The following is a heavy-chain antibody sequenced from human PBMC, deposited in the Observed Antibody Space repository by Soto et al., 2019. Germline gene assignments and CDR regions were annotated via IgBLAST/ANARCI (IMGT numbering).Heavy chain of an antibody. D-gene: IGHD3-22*01. V-gene: IGHV2-5*02. CDR3: AHTDSNWNFDY. J-gene: IGHJ4*02. CDR1: GFSLSTSGVG. Sequence: QITLKESGPTLVKPTQTLTLTCTFSGFSLSTSGVGVGWIRQPPGKALEWLALIYWDDDKRYSPSLKSRLTINKDTAKNQVVLTMTNMDPVDTATYYCAHTDSNWNFDYWGQGTLVTVSS. CDR2: IYWDDDK.